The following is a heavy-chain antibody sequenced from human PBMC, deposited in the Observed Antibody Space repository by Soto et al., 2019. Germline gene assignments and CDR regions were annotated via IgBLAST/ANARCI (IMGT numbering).Heavy chain of an antibody. D-gene: IGHD5-12*01. V-gene: IGHV4-34*01. Sequence: QVQLQQWGAGLLKPSETLSLTCAVYGGSFSGYYWSWIRQPPGKGLEWIGEINHSGSTNYNPSLKSRATLSVDTSKHQFSLKLSSVTAADTAVYYCARASPGMATRLFDYWGQGTLVTVSS. J-gene: IGHJ4*02. CDR2: INHSGST. CDR3: ARASPGMATRLFDY. CDR1: GGSFSGYY.